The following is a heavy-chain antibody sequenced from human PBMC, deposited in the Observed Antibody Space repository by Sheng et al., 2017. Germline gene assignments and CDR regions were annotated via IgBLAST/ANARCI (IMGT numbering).Heavy chain of an antibody. D-gene: IGHD6-13*01. CDR1: GYTFTGYY. CDR2: INPNRGAT. J-gene: IGHJ5*02. V-gene: IGHV1-2*02. CDR3: ARDMAAPGSHNWFDP. Sequence: QVQLVQSGAEVKKPGASVKVSCKTSGYTFTGYYIHWVRQAPGQGLEWIGWINPNRGATNYAQKFRGRVTVTRDTSISTAYLELRSLTSDDSALYFCARDMAAPGSHNWFDPWG.